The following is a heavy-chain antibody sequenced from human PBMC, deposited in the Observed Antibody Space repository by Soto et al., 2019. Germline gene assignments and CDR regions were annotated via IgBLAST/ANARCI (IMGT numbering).Heavy chain of an antibody. D-gene: IGHD1-1*01. CDR2: IGTAGDT. J-gene: IGHJ6*02. V-gene: IGHV3-13*01. CDR1: GFTFSSYD. Sequence: GGSLRLSCAASGFTFSSYDMHWVRQATGKGLEWVSAIGTAGDTYYPGSVKGRFTISRGNAKNSLYLQMNSLRAEDTAVYYCAREPYNWNDEGGMDVWGQGTTVTVSS. CDR3: AREPYNWNDEGGMDV.